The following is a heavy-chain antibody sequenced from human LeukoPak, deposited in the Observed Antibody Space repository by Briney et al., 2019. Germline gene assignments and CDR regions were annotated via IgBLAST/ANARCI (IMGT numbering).Heavy chain of an antibody. CDR2: IHYNGNT. V-gene: IGHV4-59*01. J-gene: IGHJ3*02. CDR1: GDSISSYY. CDR3: ASGYCGGACQLGGVDM. D-gene: IGHD2-21*02. Sequence: SETLSLTCSVSGDSISSYYWTWIRQTPGKGLEWIAYIHYNGNTKSNPSLKSRVTISLDTSGNQFSLKLSSVTAADTAVYYCASGYCGGACQLGGVDMWGQGTMVTVSS.